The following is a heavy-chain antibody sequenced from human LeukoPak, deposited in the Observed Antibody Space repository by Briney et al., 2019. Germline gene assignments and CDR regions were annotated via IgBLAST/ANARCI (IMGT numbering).Heavy chain of an antibody. V-gene: IGHV3-48*01. CDR2: ISSSGSTI. CDR3: AKALGDYYSYYYMDV. CDR1: GFTFSSYG. Sequence: GGSLRLSCAASGFTFSSYGMHWVRQAPGKGLEWVSYISSSGSTIYYADSVKGRFTISRDNSKNTLYLQMNSLRGEDMAVYYCAKALGDYYSYYYMDVWGKGTTVTVSS. J-gene: IGHJ6*03.